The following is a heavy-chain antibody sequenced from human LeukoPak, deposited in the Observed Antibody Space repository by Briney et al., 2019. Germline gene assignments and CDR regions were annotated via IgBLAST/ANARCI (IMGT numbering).Heavy chain of an antibody. D-gene: IGHD3-10*01. V-gene: IGHV3-30*04. CDR3: AKVIMVRGVIKGIDY. CDR2: ISYDGSNK. CDR1: GFTFSSYA. J-gene: IGHJ4*02. Sequence: GRSLRLSCAASGFTFSSYAMHWVRQAPGKGLEWVAVISYDGSNKYYADSVKGRFTISRDNSKNTLYLQMNSLRAEDTAVYYCAKVIMVRGVIKGIDYWGQGTLVTVSS.